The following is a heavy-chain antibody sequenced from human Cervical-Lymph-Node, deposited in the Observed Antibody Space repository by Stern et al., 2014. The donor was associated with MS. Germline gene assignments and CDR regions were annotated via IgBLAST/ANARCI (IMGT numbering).Heavy chain of an antibody. CDR3: TRGTTSNYYGMDV. CDR2: IRSEDYGGTT. CDR1: GFTFSDYV. J-gene: IGHJ6*02. V-gene: IGHV3-49*05. Sequence: EVQLLESGGGLVKPGRSLRLSCTASGFTFSDYVMSWFRQAPGKGLEWVGFIRSEDYGGTTEYAASVKGRFTISRDDSKSIAYLQMNSLKTEDTAVYYCTRGTTSNYYGMDVWGQGTTVTVSS. D-gene: IGHD1-1*01.